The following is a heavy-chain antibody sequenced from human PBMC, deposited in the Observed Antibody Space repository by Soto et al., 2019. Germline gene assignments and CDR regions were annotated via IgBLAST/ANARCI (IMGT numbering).Heavy chain of an antibody. J-gene: IGHJ4*02. CDR2: ISAYNGNT. CDR1: GYTFTSYG. Sequence: ASVKVSCKASGYTFTSYGISWVRQAPGQGLEWMGWISAYNGNTNYAQKLQGRFTMTTDTSTSTAYMELRSLRSDDTAVYYCARALMTTVTNDYWGQGTLVTVSS. CDR3: ARALMTTVTNDY. V-gene: IGHV1-18*01. D-gene: IGHD4-17*01.